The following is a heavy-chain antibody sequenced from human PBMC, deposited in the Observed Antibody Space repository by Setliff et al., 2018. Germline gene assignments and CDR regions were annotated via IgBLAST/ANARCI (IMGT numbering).Heavy chain of an antibody. Sequence: GESLKISCAASGFPFSISSMHWVRQAPGKGLEWVSSISDSSFHIYYRDSVKGRFTIFRDNAKNSLYLQMNSLGADDTAVYYCARSAANGGHDPFDIWGQGTMVTVSS. CDR2: ISDSSFHI. V-gene: IGHV3-21*01. CDR3: ARSAANGGHDPFDI. J-gene: IGHJ3*02. CDR1: GFPFSISS. D-gene: IGHD6-25*01.